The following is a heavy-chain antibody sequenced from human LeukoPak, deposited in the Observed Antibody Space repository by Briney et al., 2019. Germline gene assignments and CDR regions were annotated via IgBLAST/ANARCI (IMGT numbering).Heavy chain of an antibody. J-gene: IGHJ4*02. CDR2: ISYDGSNK. CDR3: ARVAVPGTYDY. V-gene: IGHV3-30-3*01. CDR1: GFTFSSYA. Sequence: GGSLRLSCAASGFTFSSYAMHWVRQAPGKGLVWVAVISYDGSNKYYADSVKGRFTISRDNSKNTLYLQMNSLRAEDTAVYYCARVAVPGTYDYWGQGTLVTVSS. D-gene: IGHD6-19*01.